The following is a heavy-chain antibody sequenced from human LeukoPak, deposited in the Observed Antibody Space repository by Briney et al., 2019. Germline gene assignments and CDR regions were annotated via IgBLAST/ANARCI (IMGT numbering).Heavy chain of an antibody. V-gene: IGHV1-3*03. CDR2: MNAGNGNT. CDR3: ARADYYGSGSYYVGDWFDP. J-gene: IGHJ5*02. Sequence: ASVKVSCKSSGYTFISYAMHWVRQAPGQRLEWMGWMNAGNGNTKYSQEFQGRVTITRDTSASTAYMELSSLRSEDMAVYYCARADYYGSGSYYVGDWFDPWGQGTLVTVSS. D-gene: IGHD3-10*01. CDR1: GYTFISYA.